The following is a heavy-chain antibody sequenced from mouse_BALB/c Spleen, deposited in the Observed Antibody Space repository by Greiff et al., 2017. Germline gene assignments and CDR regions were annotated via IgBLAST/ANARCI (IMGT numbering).Heavy chain of an antibody. CDR2: ISSGGGST. CDR3: ERHVITTGGAVDY. CDR1: GFAFSSYD. D-gene: IGHD2-4*01. J-gene: IGHJ4*01. V-gene: IGHV5-12-1*01. Sequence: EVQLVESGGGLVKPGASLKLSCAASGFAFSSYDMSWVRQTPEKGLEWVAYISSGGGSTYYPDTVKGRMTISRDNAENTLYLQMSSLKSEDTAMYDGERHVITTGGAVDYWGQGTSVTVS.